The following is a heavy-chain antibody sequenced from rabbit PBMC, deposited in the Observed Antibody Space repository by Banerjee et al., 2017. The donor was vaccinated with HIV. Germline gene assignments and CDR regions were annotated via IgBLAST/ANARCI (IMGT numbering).Heavy chain of an antibody. D-gene: IGHD8-1*01. CDR3: AGDSADSSYYFNL. CDR2: INTGSGNT. V-gene: IGHV1S40*01. J-gene: IGHJ4*01. CDR1: GFDFSSNL. Sequence: QSLEESGGDLVQPEGSLTLTCTASGFDFSSNLMGWVRQAPGKGLEWIGRINTGSGNTVYASWAKGRFTVSKASTTTVTLQMTSLTAADTATYFCAGDSADSSYYFNLWGPGTLVTVS.